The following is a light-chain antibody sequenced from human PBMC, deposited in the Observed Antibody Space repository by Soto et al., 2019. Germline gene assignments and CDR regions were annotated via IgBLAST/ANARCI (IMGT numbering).Light chain of an antibody. J-gene: IGKJ4*01. CDR2: AAS. V-gene: IGKV1-39*01. CDR3: QQSYSTLT. CDR1: QSISSY. Sequence: DIQMTQSPSSLSASVGDRVTITSRASQSISSYLNWYQQKPGKAPKLLIYAASSSQSGVPSRLSGSGSGTDFTLTIRSLQPEDFATYYCQQSYSTLTFGGGTKVDIK.